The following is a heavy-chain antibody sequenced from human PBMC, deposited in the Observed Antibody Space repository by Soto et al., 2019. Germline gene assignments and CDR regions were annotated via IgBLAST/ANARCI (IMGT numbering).Heavy chain of an antibody. CDR1: GRSITSGGHY. V-gene: IGHV4-31*03. CDR3: ARDMGSSSSGPALDI. Sequence: SETLSLTCTVSGRSITSGGHYWSWIRQHPGKVLEWIGYIYYSGRTYYNPSLKSRVTMSLDTSKNQFSLKLTSVTAADTAAYYCARDMGSSSSGPALDIWGQGTMVTVSS. CDR2: IYYSGRT. J-gene: IGHJ3*02. D-gene: IGHD6-6*01.